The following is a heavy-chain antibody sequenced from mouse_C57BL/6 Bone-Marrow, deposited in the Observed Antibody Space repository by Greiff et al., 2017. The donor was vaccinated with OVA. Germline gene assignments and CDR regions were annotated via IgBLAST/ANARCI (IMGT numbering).Heavy chain of an antibody. CDR3: IYYYYYDWYFCV. D-gene: IGHD2-4*01. Sequence: VQLQQSGAELVKPGASVKISCKASGYAFSSYWMNWVKQRPGKGLEWIGQIYPGDGDTNYNGKFTGKATLTADKSSSTAYMQLSSLTSEDSAVCFCIYYYYYDWYFCVWGTGTTVTVSS. CDR1: GYAFSSYW. CDR2: IYPGDGDT. J-gene: IGHJ1*03. V-gene: IGHV1-80*01.